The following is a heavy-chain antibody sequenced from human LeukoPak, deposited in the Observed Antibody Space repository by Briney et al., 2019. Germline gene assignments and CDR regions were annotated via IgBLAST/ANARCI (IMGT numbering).Heavy chain of an antibody. CDR2: IIPIFGTA. CDR3: ARDRGGGSYYDAFDI. J-gene: IGHJ3*02. V-gene: IGHV1-69*01. CDR1: GGTFSSYA. Sequence: SVKVSCKASGGTFSSYAISWVRQAPGQGLEWMGGIIPIFGTANYAQKFQGRVTITADESTSTAYMELSSLRSEDTAVYYCARDRGGGSYYDAFDIWGQGTMATVSS. D-gene: IGHD1-26*01.